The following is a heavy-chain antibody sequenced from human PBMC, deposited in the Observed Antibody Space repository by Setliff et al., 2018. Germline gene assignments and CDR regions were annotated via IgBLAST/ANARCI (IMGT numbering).Heavy chain of an antibody. CDR3: ATSTITTYYFDY. V-gene: IGHV3-23*01. J-gene: IGHJ4*01. CDR1: GFTFRDYS. Sequence: PGGSLRLSCETSGFTFRDYSMTWVRQAPGKGLEWVSGVTQGGSEFHADSVKGRFTISRDNSRNTLYLQMKSLRAEDTAIYYCATSTITTYYFDYWGHGTLVTVSS. D-gene: IGHD4-4*01. CDR2: VTQGGSE.